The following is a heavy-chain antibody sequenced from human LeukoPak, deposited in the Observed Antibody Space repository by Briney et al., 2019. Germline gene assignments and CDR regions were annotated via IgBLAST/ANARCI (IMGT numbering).Heavy chain of an antibody. CDR2: IYYSGST. D-gene: IGHD3-3*01. V-gene: IGHV4-59*01. Sequence: SETLSLTCTVSGGSISSYYRSWIRQPPGKGLEWIGYIYYSGSTNYNPSLKSRVTISVDTSKNQFSLKLSSVTAADTAVYYCARVGVGNWFDPWGQGTLVTVSS. CDR3: ARVGVGNWFDP. J-gene: IGHJ5*02. CDR1: GGSISSYY.